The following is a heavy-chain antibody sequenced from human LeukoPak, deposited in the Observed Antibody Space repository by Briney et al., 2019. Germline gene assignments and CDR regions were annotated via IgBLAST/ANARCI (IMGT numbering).Heavy chain of an antibody. J-gene: IGHJ3*02. CDR3: ASLYGSRQGAFDI. D-gene: IGHD3-22*01. CDR2: IKQDGSEK. V-gene: IGHV3-7*03. CDR1: GFTLSSYW. Sequence: GGSLRLSCAASGFTLSSYWMSWVRQAPGKGLEWVANIKQDGSEKYYVDSVKGRFSISRDNSKNTVYLQMNSLRAEDTAVYYCASLYGSRQGAFDIWGQGTMVIVSS.